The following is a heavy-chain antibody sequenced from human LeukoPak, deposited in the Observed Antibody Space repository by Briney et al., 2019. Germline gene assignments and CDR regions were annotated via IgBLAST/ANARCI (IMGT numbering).Heavy chain of an antibody. Sequence: PGGSLRLSCAASGFTFRSYWMHWVRQAPRKGLVWVSRINTDGSNTNYADSVKGRFTISRDNAKNTLYLQLNSLRAEDTAVYYCARSDSIKWGQGTLVTVSS. D-gene: IGHD2-21*01. J-gene: IGHJ4*02. V-gene: IGHV3-74*01. CDR1: GFTFRSYW. CDR2: INTDGSNT. CDR3: ARSDSIK.